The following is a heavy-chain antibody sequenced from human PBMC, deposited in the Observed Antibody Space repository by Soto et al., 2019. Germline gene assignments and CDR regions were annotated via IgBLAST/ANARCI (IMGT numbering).Heavy chain of an antibody. CDR2: IYYPGNT. D-gene: IGHD3-9*01. CDR3: VRLEGLGKLSYSFDF. Sequence: PSETLSLSCVVSGDSINSGKYYWGWIRQPPVKGLEWIGSIYYPGNTYYKPSLQPRVTISLDKSKSQFSLKLNSVPAADSAVYFCVRLEGLGKLSYSFDFWGQGALVTVSS. V-gene: IGHV4-39*01. J-gene: IGHJ4*02. CDR1: GDSINSGKYY.